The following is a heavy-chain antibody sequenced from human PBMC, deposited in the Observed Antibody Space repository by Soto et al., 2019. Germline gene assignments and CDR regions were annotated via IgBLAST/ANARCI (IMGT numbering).Heavy chain of an antibody. V-gene: IGHV3-11*05. CDR2: ISSSSSYT. J-gene: IGHJ6*02. CDR3: ARKGGYSYGDAPYYYGMDV. CDR1: GFTFSDYY. D-gene: IGHD5-18*01. Sequence: QVQLVESGGGLVKPGGSLRLSCAASGFTFSDYYMSWIRQAPGKGLEWVSYISSSSSYTNYADSVKGRFTISRDNAMNSLYLQMNSLRAEDTAVYYCARKGGYSYGDAPYYYGMDVWGQGTTVTVSS.